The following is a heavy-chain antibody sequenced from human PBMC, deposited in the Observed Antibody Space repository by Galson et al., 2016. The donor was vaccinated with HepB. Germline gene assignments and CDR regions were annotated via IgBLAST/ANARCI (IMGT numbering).Heavy chain of an antibody. D-gene: IGHD4-23*01. CDR3: AGLAVRGDYGGNDF. CDR2: IIASGDNP. V-gene: IGHV3-23*01. CDR1: GFNIGAYV. Sequence: SLRLSCAASGFNIGAYVMYWVRQPPGKGLEWVSAIIASGDNPSYADSGKGRFTISRDNSRNTVSLHMDSLTAEDTAVYYCAGLAVRGDYGGNDFWGQGSLVTVSA. J-gene: IGHJ4*02.